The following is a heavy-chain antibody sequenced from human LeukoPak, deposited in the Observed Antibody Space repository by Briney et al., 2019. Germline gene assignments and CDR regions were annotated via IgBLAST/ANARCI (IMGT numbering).Heavy chain of an antibody. CDR3: ARDRGGSAFDI. CDR1: GFXFRSYW. V-gene: IGHV3-74*01. J-gene: IGHJ3*02. Sequence: GGSLRLSCPPSGFXFRSYWIHWVRQAPGKGLVWVSRINSDGSSTSYADSVKGRFTISRDNAKNTLYLQMNSLRAEDTAVYHCARDRGGSAFDILGQGTMVTVSS. CDR2: INSDGSST. D-gene: IGHD3-10*01.